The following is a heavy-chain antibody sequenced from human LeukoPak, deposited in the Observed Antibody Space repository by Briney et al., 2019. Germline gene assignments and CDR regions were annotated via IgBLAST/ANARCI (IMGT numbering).Heavy chain of an antibody. CDR2: INHSGST. Sequence: SETLSLTCAVYGGSFSGYYWSWIRQPPGKGLEWIGEINHSGSTNYNPSLKSRVTISVDTSKNQFSLKLSSVTAADTAVYYCARGASRGYSYGPRRFDYWSQGTLVTVSS. CDR3: ARGASRGYSYGPRRFDY. CDR1: GGSFSGYY. J-gene: IGHJ4*02. V-gene: IGHV4-34*01. D-gene: IGHD5-18*01.